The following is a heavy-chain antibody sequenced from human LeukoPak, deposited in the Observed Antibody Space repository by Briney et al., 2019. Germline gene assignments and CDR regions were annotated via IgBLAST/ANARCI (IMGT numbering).Heavy chain of an antibody. CDR2: ISSSGGST. V-gene: IGHV3-23*01. Sequence: PGGSLRLSCAASGFTVSSNYMSWVRQAPGKGLEWVSAISSSGGSTYYADSVKGRFTISRDNSKNTLYLQMNTLRAEDTAVYYCAKGDVGTSTHSDYWGQGALVTVSS. CDR1: GFTVSSNY. CDR3: AKGDVGTSTHSDY. J-gene: IGHJ4*02. D-gene: IGHD5-24*01.